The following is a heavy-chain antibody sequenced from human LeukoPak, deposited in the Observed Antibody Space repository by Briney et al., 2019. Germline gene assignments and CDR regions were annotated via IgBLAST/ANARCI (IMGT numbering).Heavy chain of an antibody. D-gene: IGHD6-13*01. CDR3: ARGHYSSSYWFDP. Sequence: SQTLSLTCTVSGGSISSGGYYWSWIRQPPGKGLEWIGYIYHSGSTYYNPSLKSRVTISVDTSKNQFSLKLSSVTAADTAVYYCARGHYSSSYWFDPWGQGTLVTVSS. J-gene: IGHJ5*02. CDR2: IYHSGST. CDR1: GGSISSGGYY. V-gene: IGHV4-30-2*01.